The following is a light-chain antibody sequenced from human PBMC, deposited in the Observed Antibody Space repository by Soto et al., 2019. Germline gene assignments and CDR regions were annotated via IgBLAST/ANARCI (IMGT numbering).Light chain of an antibody. CDR3: QQYHNSPPT. CDR2: GAS. Sequence: VMTQARNSLALSPGVDLGGRRIIKQSVSSSYLAWYQRKPGQAPRLLIYGASSRATGIPDRFSGGGSGTDVNLTVLRLEPEDFAVYYCQQYHNSPPTFGQGTKVDIK. CDR1: QSVSSSY. V-gene: IGKV3-20*01. J-gene: IGKJ1*01.